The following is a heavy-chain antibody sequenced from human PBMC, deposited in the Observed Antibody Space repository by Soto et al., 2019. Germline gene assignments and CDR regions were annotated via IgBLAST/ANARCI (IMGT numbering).Heavy chain of an antibody. Sequence: SETLSLTCTVSGTSISNEYWSWIRQSPGKGLECIGYIYSSQSTNYNPSLKSRVTISVDTSKNQVSLNLSSVTAADTAMYYCARVRKFGESGYWFDPWGQGTLVTVSS. CDR2: IYSSQST. CDR3: ARVRKFGESGYWFDP. D-gene: IGHD3-10*01. V-gene: IGHV4-59*01. J-gene: IGHJ5*02. CDR1: GTSISNEY.